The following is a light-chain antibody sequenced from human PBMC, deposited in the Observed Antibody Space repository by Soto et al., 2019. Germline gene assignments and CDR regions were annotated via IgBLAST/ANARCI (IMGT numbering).Light chain of an antibody. CDR3: AAWDDSLNGRV. CDR2: SND. Sequence: QPVLTQPPSASGTPGQRVTISCSGSSSNIGSNTVNWYQQFPGTAPKVVIYSNDHRPSGVPDRFSGSKSGTSASLAISGLQSEDEADYHCAAWDDSLNGRVFGGGTKLTVL. J-gene: IGLJ3*02. CDR1: SSNIGSNT. V-gene: IGLV1-44*01.